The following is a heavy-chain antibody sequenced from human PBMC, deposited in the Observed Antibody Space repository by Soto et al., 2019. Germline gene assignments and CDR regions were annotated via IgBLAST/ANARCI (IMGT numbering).Heavy chain of an antibody. J-gene: IGHJ6*02. Sequence: QGQLVQSGGEVKKPGASVKVSCKASGYTFTRYGISWVRQAPGQGLEWMGWISGYNGDTKYAQKCQGRVTMTVDTSTTTAYMERRSLTSDDRAVYYCAKNGQPPYYYYGMDVWGQGTTVTVSS. D-gene: IGHD2-8*01. CDR3: AKNGQPPYYYYGMDV. CDR2: ISGYNGDT. V-gene: IGHV1-18*01. CDR1: GYTFTRYG.